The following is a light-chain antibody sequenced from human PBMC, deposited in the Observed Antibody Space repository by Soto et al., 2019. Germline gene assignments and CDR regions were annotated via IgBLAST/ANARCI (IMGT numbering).Light chain of an antibody. CDR1: QCVRSSY. CDR2: GVS. CDR3: QQYGTSPRT. Sequence: EIVLTQSPGTLSLSPGERATLSCRASQCVRSSYLAWYQQKLGQAPRLLIYGVSNRATGIPDRFSGSGSGTDFTLTISRLESEDFAVYYCQQYGTSPRTFGQGTKVDIK. V-gene: IGKV3-20*01. J-gene: IGKJ1*01.